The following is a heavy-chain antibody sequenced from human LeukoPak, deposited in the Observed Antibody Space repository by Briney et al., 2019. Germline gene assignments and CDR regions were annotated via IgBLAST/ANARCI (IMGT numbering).Heavy chain of an antibody. Sequence: SETLSLTCTVSGGSISSGGYYWSWIRQHPGKGLEWIGYIYYSGSTYYNPSLKSRVTISVDTSKNQFSLKLSSVTAADTAVYYCARARDGYIFDYWGREPWSPSPQ. CDR1: GGSISSGGYY. CDR3: ARARDGYIFDY. CDR2: IYYSGST. V-gene: IGHV4-31*03. J-gene: IGHJ4*02. D-gene: IGHD5-24*01.